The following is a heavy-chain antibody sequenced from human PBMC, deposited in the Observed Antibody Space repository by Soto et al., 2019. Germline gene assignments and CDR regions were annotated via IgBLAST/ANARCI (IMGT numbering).Heavy chain of an antibody. Sequence: GGSLRLSCAASGSTFSDYYMSWIRQAPGKGLEWVSYISSSGSTIYYADSVKGRFTISRDNAKNSLYLQMNSLRAEDTAVYYCASWMSSSGTIHWGQGTLVTVSS. D-gene: IGHD6-6*01. CDR1: GSTFSDYY. CDR3: ASWMSSSGTIH. CDR2: ISSSGSTI. J-gene: IGHJ4*02. V-gene: IGHV3-11*01.